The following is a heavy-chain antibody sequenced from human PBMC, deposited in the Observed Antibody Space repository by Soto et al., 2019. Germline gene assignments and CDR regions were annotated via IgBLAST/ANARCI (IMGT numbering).Heavy chain of an antibody. CDR3: ARALGSWGAYDFDY. D-gene: IGHD3-16*01. V-gene: IGHV2-5*02. Sequence: QITLKESGPTLVKPTQTLTLTCTVSGFSLNTYGVGVGWIRQPPGKALEWLALIYWDDDKRYSPSLKSRLTITKDTSKNQVVLTMTNMDPVDTVTYYCARALGSWGAYDFDYWGQGTLVTVSS. CDR1: GFSLNTYGVG. J-gene: IGHJ4*02. CDR2: IYWDDDK.